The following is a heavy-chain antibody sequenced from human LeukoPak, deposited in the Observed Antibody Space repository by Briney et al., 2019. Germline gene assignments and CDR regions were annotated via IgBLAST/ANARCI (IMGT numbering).Heavy chain of an antibody. CDR3: AREVSSSGEDY. V-gene: IGHV3-11*06. Sequence: GRFTISRDNAKNSLNLQMNSLRAEDMAVYYCAREVSSSGEDYWGQGTLVTVSS. D-gene: IGHD6-6*01. J-gene: IGHJ4*02.